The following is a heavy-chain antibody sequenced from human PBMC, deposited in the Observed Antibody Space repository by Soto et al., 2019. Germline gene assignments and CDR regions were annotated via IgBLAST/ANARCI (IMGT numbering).Heavy chain of an antibody. CDR3: ARLSAQQLHTRNYYYYYGMDV. D-gene: IGHD6-13*01. J-gene: IGHJ6*02. CDR2: IIPIFGTA. Sequence: VASVKVSCKASGGTFSSYAISWVRQAPGQGLEWMGGIIPIFGTANYAQKFQGRVTITADESTSTAYMELSSLRSEDTAVYYCARLSAQQLHTRNYYYYYGMDVWGQGTTVTVSS. CDR1: GGTFSSYA. V-gene: IGHV1-69*13.